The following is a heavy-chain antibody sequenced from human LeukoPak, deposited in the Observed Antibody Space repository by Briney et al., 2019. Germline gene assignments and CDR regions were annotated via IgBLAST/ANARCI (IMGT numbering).Heavy chain of an antibody. CDR2: IYYSGST. V-gene: IGHV4-59*01. D-gene: IGHD1-26*01. CDR1: GGSINSYY. CDR3: AGSGGRLIYMDV. Sequence: SETLSLTCTVSGGSINSYYWSWIRQPPGKGLEWIGYIYYSGSTNYNPSLNSRVTISVDTSKNQVSLKLSSVTAADTAVYYCAGSGGRLIYMDVWGQGTTVTVSS. J-gene: IGHJ6*02.